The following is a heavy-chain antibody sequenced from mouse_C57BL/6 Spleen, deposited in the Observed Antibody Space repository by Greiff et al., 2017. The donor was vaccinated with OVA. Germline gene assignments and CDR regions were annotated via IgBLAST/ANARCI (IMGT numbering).Heavy chain of an antibody. CDR1: GFTFSDYG. D-gene: IGHD4-1*01. J-gene: IGHJ2*01. CDR3: ARKESNWEYFDY. CDR2: ISSGSSTI. V-gene: IGHV5-17*01. Sequence: DVKLVESGGGLVKPGGSLKLSCAASGFTFSDYGMHWVRQAPEKGLEWVAYISSGSSTIYYADTVKGRFTISRDNAKNTLFLQMTSLRSEDTAMYYCARKESNWEYFDYWGQGTTLTVSS.